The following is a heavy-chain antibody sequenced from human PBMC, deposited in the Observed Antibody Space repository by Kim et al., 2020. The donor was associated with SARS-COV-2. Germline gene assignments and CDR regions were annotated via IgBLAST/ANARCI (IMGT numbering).Heavy chain of an antibody. CDR1: GGSFSGYY. D-gene: IGHD6-19*01. CDR3: AGPSIAVAGILGT. V-gene: IGHV4-34*01. J-gene: IGHJ5*02. Sequence: SETLSLTCAVYGGSFSGYYWSWIRQPPGKGLEWIGEINHSGSTNYNPSLKSRVTISVDTSKNQFSLKLSSVTAADTAVYYCAGPSIAVAGILGTWGQGTLVTVSS. CDR2: INHSGST.